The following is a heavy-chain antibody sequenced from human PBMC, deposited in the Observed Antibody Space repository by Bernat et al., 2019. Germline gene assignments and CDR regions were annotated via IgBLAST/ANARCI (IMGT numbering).Heavy chain of an antibody. Sequence: VQLVESGGGLVQPGGSLTLSCAASGFTFRSSWMRWIRQAPGKGLEWVSLISYDGNNKNYADSVKGRFTISRDNSKNTVYLQMDSLRAEDSAIYYCARHGSEWSRDHWGLGTLVTVSS. CDR1: GFTFRSSW. D-gene: IGHD3-3*01. CDR3: ARHGSEWSRDH. J-gene: IGHJ4*02. V-gene: IGHV3-33*08. CDR2: ISYDGNNK.